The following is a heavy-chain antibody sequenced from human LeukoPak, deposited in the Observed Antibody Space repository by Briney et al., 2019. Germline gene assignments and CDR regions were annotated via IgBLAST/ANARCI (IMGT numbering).Heavy chain of an antibody. D-gene: IGHD5-18*01. CDR1: GYTFTGYY. CDR3: ARVNQGGYKREDYFDY. V-gene: IGHV1-2*02. J-gene: IGHJ4*02. Sequence: APVKVSCKASGYTFTGYYMHWVRQAPGQGLEWMGWINPNSGGTNYAQKFQGRVTMTRDTSISTAYMELSRLRSGDTAVYYCARVNQGGYKREDYFDYWGQGTLVTVSS. CDR2: INPNSGGT.